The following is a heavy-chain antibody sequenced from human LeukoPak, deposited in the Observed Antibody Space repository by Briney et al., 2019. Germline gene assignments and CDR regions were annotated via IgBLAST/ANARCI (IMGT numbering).Heavy chain of an antibody. CDR3: AKVPPKERDFCSCYYNYMDV. CDR1: GGSVSRSPYY. D-gene: IGHD3-3*01. J-gene: IGHJ6*03. V-gene: IGHV4-39*07. Sequence: PSETLSLTCTVSGGSVSRSPYYWGWIRQPPGKGLEWIVNIYYSGSTYYNPSLKSRASLSVDPSKNQFSLKVISVTAADTAVYYYAKVPPKERDFCSCYYNYMDVWGKGNTVTVSS. CDR2: IYYSGST.